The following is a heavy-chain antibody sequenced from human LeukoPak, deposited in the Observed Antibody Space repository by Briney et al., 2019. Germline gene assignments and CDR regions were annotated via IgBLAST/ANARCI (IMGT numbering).Heavy chain of an antibody. CDR1: GFTFSSHS. V-gene: IGHV3-21*01. CDR3: ARDGNIAACDY. J-gene: IGHJ4*02. D-gene: IGHD6-25*01. Sequence: GGSLRLSCAASGFTFSSHSMNGVRQAPGKGLEWVSSISSSTTYIYYADSVKGRFTISRDNAKNSLNLQMNSLRAEDTAVYYCARDGNIAACDYWGQGTLVTVSS. CDR2: ISSSTTYI.